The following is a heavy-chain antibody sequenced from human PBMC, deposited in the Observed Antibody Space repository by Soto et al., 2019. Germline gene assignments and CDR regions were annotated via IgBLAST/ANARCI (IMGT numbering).Heavy chain of an antibody. CDR1: GYTFTSYG. J-gene: IGHJ5*02. CDR3: ASSTFDYGDYVFDP. Sequence: ASVKVSCKASGYTFTSYGISWVRQAPGQGLEWMGWISAYNGNTNYAQKLQGRVTMTTDTSTSTAYMELRSLRSDDTAVYYCASSTFDYGDYVFDPWGQGTLVTVS. V-gene: IGHV1-18*01. CDR2: ISAYNGNT. D-gene: IGHD4-17*01.